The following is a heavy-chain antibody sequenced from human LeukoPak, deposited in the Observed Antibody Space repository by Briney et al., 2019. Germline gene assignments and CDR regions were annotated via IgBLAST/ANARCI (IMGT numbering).Heavy chain of an antibody. J-gene: IGHJ4*02. V-gene: IGHV3-30-3*01. CDR3: AGDY. CDR2: ISYDGSNK. Sequence: SGGSLRLSCAASGFTFSSYAMHWVRQAPGKGLEWVAVISYDGSNKYYADSVKSRFTISRDNSKNTLYLQMNSLRAEDTAVYYCAGDYWGQGTLVTVSS. CDR1: GFTFSSYA.